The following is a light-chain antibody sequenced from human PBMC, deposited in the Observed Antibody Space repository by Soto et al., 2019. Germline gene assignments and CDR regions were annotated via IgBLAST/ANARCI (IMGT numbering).Light chain of an antibody. J-gene: IGKJ1*01. Sequence: IVLTQSPATLSLSPGERATLSCRASQSVSSYLAWYQQKPGQAPRLLIYDASNRATGIPARFSGSGSGTDFTLTISSLEPEDFAFYYCQQRSNWLTCGQGTKVEIK. CDR2: DAS. CDR1: QSVSSY. CDR3: QQRSNWLT. V-gene: IGKV3-11*01.